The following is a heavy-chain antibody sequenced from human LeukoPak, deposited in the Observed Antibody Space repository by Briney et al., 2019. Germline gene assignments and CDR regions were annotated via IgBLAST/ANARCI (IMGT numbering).Heavy chain of an antibody. V-gene: IGHV1-2*02. CDR2: INPNSGGT. CDR1: GYTFTGYY. D-gene: IGHD4-23*01. Sequence: ASVKVSCKASGYTFTGYYMHWVRQAPGQGLEWMGWINPNSGGTSYAQKFQGRVTMTRDTSTSTVYMELSSLRSEDTAVYYCARASGYGGPADYWGQGTLVTVSS. J-gene: IGHJ4*02. CDR3: ARASGYGGPADY.